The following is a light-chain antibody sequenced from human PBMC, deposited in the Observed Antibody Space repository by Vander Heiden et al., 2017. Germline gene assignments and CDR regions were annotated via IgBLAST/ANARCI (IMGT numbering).Light chain of an antibody. Sequence: DIVMTQSPDSLAVSLVERATINGKSSQRVLYSSNNKNYLAWYQQKPGQPPKLLIYWASTPESGVPDRFSGSGSGTDFTLTISSLQAEAVAVYYCQQYYSTPYTFGQGTKLEIK. CDR1: QRVLYSSNNKNY. CDR3: QQYYSTPYT. V-gene: IGKV4-1*01. CDR2: WAS. J-gene: IGKJ2*01.